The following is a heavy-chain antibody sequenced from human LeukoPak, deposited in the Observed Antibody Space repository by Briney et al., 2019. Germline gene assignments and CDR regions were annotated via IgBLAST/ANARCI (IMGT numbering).Heavy chain of an antibody. J-gene: IGHJ3*02. Sequence: PGGSLRLSCAASGFTFSSYGMHWVRQAPGKGLEWVAVIWYDGSNKYYADSVKGRFTISRDNAKNSLYLQMNSLRAEDTAVYYCACIVGARRRAFDIWGQGTMVTVSS. CDR1: GFTFSSYG. CDR2: IWYDGSNK. V-gene: IGHV3-33*03. CDR3: ACIVGARRRAFDI. D-gene: IGHD1-26*01.